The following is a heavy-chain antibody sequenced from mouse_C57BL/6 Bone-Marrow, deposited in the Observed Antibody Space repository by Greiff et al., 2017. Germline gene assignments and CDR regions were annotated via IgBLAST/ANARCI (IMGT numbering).Heavy chain of an antibody. J-gene: IGHJ3*01. V-gene: IGHV1-59*01. Sequence: QVQLQQPGAELVRPGTSVKLSCKASGYTFTSYWMHWVKQRPGQGLEWIGVIDPSDSYTNYNQKFKGKATLTVDTSSSTAYMRLSSLTSEDSAVYYCARDTGGAWFAYWGQGTLVTVSA. D-gene: IGHD3-2*02. CDR2: IDPSDSYT. CDR3: ARDTGGAWFAY. CDR1: GYTFTSYW.